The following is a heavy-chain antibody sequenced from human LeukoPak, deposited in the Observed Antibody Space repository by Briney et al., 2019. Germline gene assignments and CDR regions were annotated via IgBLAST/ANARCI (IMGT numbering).Heavy chain of an antibody. Sequence: SETLSLTCIVSGGSISSYYWSCIRQPPGKGLEWIGDFYYSGSTNYNPSLKSRVTMSVDTSKNQFSLKLSSLTAADTAVYYCAKMGSEYCTNGVCYGGHFDYWGQGTLVTVSS. CDR2: FYYSGST. V-gene: IGHV4-59*01. J-gene: IGHJ4*02. CDR1: GGSISSYY. CDR3: AKMGSEYCTNGVCYGGHFDY. D-gene: IGHD2-8*01.